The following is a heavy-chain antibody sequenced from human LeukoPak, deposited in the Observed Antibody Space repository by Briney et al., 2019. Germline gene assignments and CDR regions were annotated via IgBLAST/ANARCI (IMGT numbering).Heavy chain of an antibody. Sequence: GGSLRLSCAASGFTFSSYAMSWVRQAPGKGLEWVSAISGSGGSTYYADSVKGRFTISRDNSKNTLYLQMNSLRAEDTAVYYCAKGPAASLRYFDWWGVDAFDIWGQGTMVTVSS. CDR2: ISGSGGST. D-gene: IGHD3-9*01. J-gene: IGHJ3*02. V-gene: IGHV3-23*01. CDR1: GFTFSSYA. CDR3: AKGPAASLRYFDWWGVDAFDI.